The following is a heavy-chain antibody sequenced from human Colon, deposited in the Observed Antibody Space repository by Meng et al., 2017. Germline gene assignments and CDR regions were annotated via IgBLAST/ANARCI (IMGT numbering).Heavy chain of an antibody. V-gene: IGHV4-4*02. D-gene: IGHD5-24*01. CDR1: GDSIHDQW. Sequence: RAAGPGQMGPSGTLSLECAVYGDSIHDQWFSWVRQPPGKGLEWIGEIFHFGSTNYNPSLESRVTISVDKSKNQVSLNLISVTAADTAVYYCAKAAAYNLDIWGPGILVTVSS. CDR2: IFHFGST. CDR3: AKAAAYNLDI. J-gene: IGHJ4*02.